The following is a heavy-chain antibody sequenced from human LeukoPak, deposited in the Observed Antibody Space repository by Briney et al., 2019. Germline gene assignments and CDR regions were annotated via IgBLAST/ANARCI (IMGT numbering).Heavy chain of an antibody. Sequence: SSETLSLTCTVSGGSISSGSYYWSWIRQPAGKGLEWIGRMYTSGSTNYNPSLKSRVTISVDTSKNQFSLKLSSVTAADTAVYYCARLQVRGVGFDYWGQGTLVTVSS. J-gene: IGHJ4*02. D-gene: IGHD3-10*01. CDR1: GGSISSGSYY. CDR2: MYTSGST. V-gene: IGHV4-61*02. CDR3: ARLQVRGVGFDY.